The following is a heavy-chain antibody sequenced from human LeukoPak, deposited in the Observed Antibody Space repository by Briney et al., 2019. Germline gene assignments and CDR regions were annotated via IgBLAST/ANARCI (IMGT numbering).Heavy chain of an antibody. CDR1: GGSFSGHY. V-gene: IGHV4-34*01. CDR2: INHSGST. CDR3: ARGPAAGITIFGVVIAYYMDV. Sequence: SETLSLTCAVYGGSFSGHYWSWIRQPPGKGLEWVGEINHSGSTNYNPSLKSQVTISVDTSKNQFSLKLSSVTAADTAVYYCARGPAAGITIFGVVIAYYMDVWGKGTTVTVSS. D-gene: IGHD3-3*01. J-gene: IGHJ6*03.